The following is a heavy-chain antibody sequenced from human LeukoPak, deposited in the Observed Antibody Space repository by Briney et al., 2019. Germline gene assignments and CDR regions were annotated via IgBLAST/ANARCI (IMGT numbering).Heavy chain of an antibody. CDR1: GFSFSSYW. J-gene: IGHJ4*02. D-gene: IGHD4-23*01. CDR3: ARGGGHLDC. CDR2: IKQVGSDK. Sequence: QSGGSLRLSCAASGFSFSSYWMSWVRQAPGKGLEWVANIKQVGSDKYYLTSVRGRFTISRDNAKNSLFLQMNSLRVEDTAVYYCARGGGHLDCWGQGTLVTVSS. V-gene: IGHV3-7*03.